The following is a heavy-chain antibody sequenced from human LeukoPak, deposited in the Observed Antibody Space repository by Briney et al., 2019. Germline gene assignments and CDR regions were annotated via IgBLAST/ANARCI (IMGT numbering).Heavy chain of an antibody. CDR3: GYTNNFYH. D-gene: IGHD3-16*02. J-gene: IGHJ4*02. Sequence: QPGGSLRLSCVASGLTFSGQWLNWVRQAPGQGLEWVANIKHDGREKYYVDSVKGRFTISRDDGQNSLSLHMNSVRAEDTAAYYCGYTNNFYHWGQGALVVVSS. CDR1: GLTFSGQW. CDR2: IKHDGREK. V-gene: IGHV3-7*01.